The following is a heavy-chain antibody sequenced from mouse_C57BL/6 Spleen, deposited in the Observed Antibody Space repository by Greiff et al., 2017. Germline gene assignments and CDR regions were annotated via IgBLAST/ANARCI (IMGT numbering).Heavy chain of an antibody. CDR1: GFTFSSYA. Sequence: EVKVEESGEGLVKPGGSLKLSCAASGFTFSSYAMSWVRQTPEKRLEWVAYISSGGDYIYYADTVKGRFTISRDNARNTLYLQMSSLKSEDTAMYYCTRGYDYDTWFAYWGQGTLVTVSA. D-gene: IGHD2-4*01. V-gene: IGHV5-9-1*02. CDR2: ISSGGDYI. J-gene: IGHJ3*01. CDR3: TRGYDYDTWFAY.